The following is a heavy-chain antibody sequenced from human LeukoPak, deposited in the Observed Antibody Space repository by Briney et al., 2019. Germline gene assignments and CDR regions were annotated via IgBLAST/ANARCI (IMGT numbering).Heavy chain of an antibody. CDR2: IYYSGST. J-gene: IGHJ4*02. V-gene: IGHV4-59*01. CDR1: TGSISSYY. Sequence: SETLSLTCTVSTGSISSYYWSWIRQPPGKGLEWIGYIYYSGSTNYSPSLKSRVTISVDTSKNQFSLRLSSVTAADTAVYYCARVTGYMIEDYFDYWGQGTLVTVSS. CDR3: ARVTGYMIEDYFDY. D-gene: IGHD3-22*01.